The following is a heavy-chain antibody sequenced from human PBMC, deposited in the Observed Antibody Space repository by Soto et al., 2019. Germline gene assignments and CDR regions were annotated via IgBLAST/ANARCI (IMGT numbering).Heavy chain of an antibody. V-gene: IGHV4-30-4*01. CDR3: ARAAYYYDSSGFPLDY. J-gene: IGHJ4*02. D-gene: IGHD3-22*01. Sequence: SETLSLTCTVSGGSISSGDYYWSWIRQPPGKGLEWIGYIYYSGSTYYNPSLKSRVTISVDTSKNQFSLKLSSVTAADTAVYYCARAAYYYDSSGFPLDYWGQGTLVTVS. CDR2: IYYSGST. CDR1: GGSISSGDYY.